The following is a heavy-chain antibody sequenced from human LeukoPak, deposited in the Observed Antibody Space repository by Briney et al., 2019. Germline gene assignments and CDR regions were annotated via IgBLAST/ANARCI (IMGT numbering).Heavy chain of an antibody. J-gene: IGHJ6*03. Sequence: SSETLSLTCTVSGGSISSYYWSWIRQPPGKGLEWIGYIYYSGSTNYNPSLKSRVTISVDTSKNQFSLKLSSVTAADTAVYYCARLDYYYYYMDVWGKGSTVTVSS. CDR1: GGSISSYY. CDR3: ARLDYYYYYMDV. CDR2: IYYSGST. V-gene: IGHV4-59*08.